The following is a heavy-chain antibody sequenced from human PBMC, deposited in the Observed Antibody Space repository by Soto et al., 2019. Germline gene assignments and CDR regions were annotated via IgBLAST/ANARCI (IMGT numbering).Heavy chain of an antibody. D-gene: IGHD4-17*01. CDR1: GYTFTEYG. Sequence: ASVKVSCKTSGYTFTEYGISWFRQAPGQGLEWMGWISPYNGKTNYIQEFQDRVTITTDTSSTTVYMDLRTLKSDDTAIYFCARADYGDAKIYSFDHWGQGTLVTVSS. CDR3: ARADYGDAKIYSFDH. J-gene: IGHJ4*02. V-gene: IGHV1-18*01. CDR2: ISPYNGKT.